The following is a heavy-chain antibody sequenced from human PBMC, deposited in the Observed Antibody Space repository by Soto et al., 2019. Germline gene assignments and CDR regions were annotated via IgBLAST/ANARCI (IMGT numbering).Heavy chain of an antibody. Sequence: QVQLQESGPGLVKPSQTLSLTRTVSGGSISSGGYYWSWLRQHPGKGLEWIGYIFDSGTTYYNPSLKSRVTISVDPSKSQFSLGLTSVTATDTAVYYCASQASGWYPDYWGQGTLVTVSS. CDR1: GGSISSGGYY. V-gene: IGHV4-31*03. CDR2: IFDSGTT. CDR3: ASQASGWYPDY. D-gene: IGHD6-19*01. J-gene: IGHJ4*02.